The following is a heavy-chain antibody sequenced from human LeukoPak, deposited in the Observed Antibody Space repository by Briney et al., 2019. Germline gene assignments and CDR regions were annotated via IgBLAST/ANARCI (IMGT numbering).Heavy chain of an antibody. CDR2: ISSSSSYI. CDR1: GFTFSSYS. Sequence: PGGSLRLSCAASGFTFSSYSMNWVRQAPGKGLEWVSSISSSSSYIYYADSVKGRFTISRDNAKNSLYLQMNSLRAEDAAVYYCAKDIGDHIPTSLYSSGWYGYGYFDYWGQGTLVTVSS. J-gene: IGHJ4*02. D-gene: IGHD6-19*01. V-gene: IGHV3-21*01. CDR3: AKDIGDHIPTSLYSSGWYGYGYFDY.